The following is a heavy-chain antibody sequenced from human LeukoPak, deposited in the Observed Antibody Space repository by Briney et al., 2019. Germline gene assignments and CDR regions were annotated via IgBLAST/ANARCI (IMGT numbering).Heavy chain of an antibody. CDR3: AKRGLVGSSGFKNNWFDP. D-gene: IGHD3-22*01. Sequence: GGSLRLSCSASGFTFGAYFMHWVRQAPGKGLQCVSSISSNEYDTYYADSVKGRFTISRDNSKDTLYLQVNSLRAEDTAVYYCAKRGLVGSSGFKNNWFDPWGQGTLVTVSS. V-gene: IGHV3-64*04. CDR1: GFTFGAYF. J-gene: IGHJ5*02. CDR2: ISSNEYDT.